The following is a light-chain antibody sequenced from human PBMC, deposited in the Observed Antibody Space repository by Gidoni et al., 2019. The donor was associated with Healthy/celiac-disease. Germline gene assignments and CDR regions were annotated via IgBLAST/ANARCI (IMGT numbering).Light chain of an antibody. CDR2: GAS. J-gene: IGKJ2*01. CDR3: QQYNNWPPYT. V-gene: IGKV3-15*01. CDR1: QSVSSN. Sequence: ELVMTQSPATLSVSPGERATLSCRASQSVSSNLAWYQQKPGQAPRLLIYGASTRATGIPARFSGSGSGTDFVLTISSLQSEDFAVYYCQQYNNWPPYTFGQGTKLEIK.